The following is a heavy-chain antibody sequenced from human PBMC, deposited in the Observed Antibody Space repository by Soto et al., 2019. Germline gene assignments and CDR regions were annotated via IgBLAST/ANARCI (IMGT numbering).Heavy chain of an antibody. CDR1: GVSMSSYY. CDR2: IYYSGST. V-gene: IGHV4-59*01. D-gene: IGHD4-17*01. Sequence: ESRARTCSVSGVSMSSYYWSWIRQPPGKGLEWIGYIYYSGSTNYNPSLKSRVTISVDTSKNQFSPKLSSVTAADTAVYYCASADYGDYKYYFDYWGQGTLVTVSP. J-gene: IGHJ4*02. CDR3: ASADYGDYKYYFDY.